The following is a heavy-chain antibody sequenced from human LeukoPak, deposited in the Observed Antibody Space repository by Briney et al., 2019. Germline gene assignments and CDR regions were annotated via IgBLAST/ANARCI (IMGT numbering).Heavy chain of an antibody. D-gene: IGHD2-15*01. CDR1: GGTFSSYA. Sequence: ASVKVSCKASGGTFSSYAISWVRQAPGQGLEWMGRIIPIFGTANYAQKFQGRVTITTDESTSTAYMELSSLRSEDTAVYYCARGGEQTPQHPQPYCSGGSRYSVGDDWGQGTLVTVSS. J-gene: IGHJ4*02. V-gene: IGHV1-69*05. CDR2: IIPIFGTA. CDR3: ARGGEQTPQHPQPYCSGGSRYSVGDD.